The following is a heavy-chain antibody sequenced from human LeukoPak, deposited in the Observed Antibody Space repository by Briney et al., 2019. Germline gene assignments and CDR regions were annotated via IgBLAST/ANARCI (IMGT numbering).Heavy chain of an antibody. Sequence: GGSLRLSCAASEFTFSSYGMHWVRQAPGKGLEWVAFIRYDGSNKYYADSVKGRFTISRDNSKNTLYLQMNSLRAEDTAVYYCARDDGEGFGIYYFDYWGQGTLVTVSS. CDR1: EFTFSSYG. CDR3: ARDDGEGFGIYYFDY. D-gene: IGHD3-10*01. CDR2: IRYDGSNK. V-gene: IGHV3-30*02. J-gene: IGHJ4*02.